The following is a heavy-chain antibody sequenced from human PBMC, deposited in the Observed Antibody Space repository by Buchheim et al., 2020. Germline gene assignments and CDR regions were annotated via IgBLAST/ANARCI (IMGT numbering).Heavy chain of an antibody. D-gene: IGHD1-26*01. J-gene: IGHJ4*02. CDR3: ASSGLVGAPSAPFDY. Sequence: QVQLVQSGAEVKKPGASVKVSCKASGYTFTSYYMHWVRQAPGQGLEWMGIINPSGGSTSYAQKFQGRVTMTRDTSTSTVYMELSSLRSEDTAVYYRASSGLVGAPSAPFDYWGQGTL. V-gene: IGHV1-46*01. CDR2: INPSGGST. CDR1: GYTFTSYY.